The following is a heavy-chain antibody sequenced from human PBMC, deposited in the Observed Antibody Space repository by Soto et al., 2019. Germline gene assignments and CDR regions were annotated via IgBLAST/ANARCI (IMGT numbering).Heavy chain of an antibody. J-gene: IGHJ4*02. Sequence: LRLSCAASGFTFSSYAMHWVRQAPGKGLEWVAVISYDGSNKYYADSVKGRFTISRDNSKNTLYLQMNSLRAEDTAVYYCARDRGSGWRCFDFWGQGTLVTVSS. V-gene: IGHV3-30-3*01. CDR3: ARDRGSGWRCFDF. CDR1: GFTFSSYA. CDR2: ISYDGSNK. D-gene: IGHD6-19*01.